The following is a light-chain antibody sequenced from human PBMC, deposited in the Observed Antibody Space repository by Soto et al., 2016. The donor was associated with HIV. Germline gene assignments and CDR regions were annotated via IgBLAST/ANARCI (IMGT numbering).Light chain of an antibody. CDR2: QAS. CDR3: QQFGNKPYT. V-gene: IGKV1-5*03. CDR1: QNIKTW. Sequence: DIQMTQSPSTLSASVGDRVTIACRASQNIKTWLAWFQQKPGKAPKLLIYQASTLETGVPSRFSGSGSGTEFTLSINSLQPDDFATYYCQQFGNKPYTFGQGTKLEIE. J-gene: IGKJ2*01.